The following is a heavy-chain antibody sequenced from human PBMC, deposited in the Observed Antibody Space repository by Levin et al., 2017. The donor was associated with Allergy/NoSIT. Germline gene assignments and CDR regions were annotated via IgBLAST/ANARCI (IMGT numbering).Heavy chain of an antibody. J-gene: IGHJ4*02. CDR1: GFTFSSYW. V-gene: IGHV3-7*01. D-gene: IGHD3-22*01. CDR2: IKQDGSEK. CDR3: ARTTRTDYYDSSGYHY. Sequence: GESLKISCAASGFTFSSYWMSWVRQAPGKGLEWVANIKQDGSEKYYVDSVKGRFTISRDNAKNSLYLQMNSLRAEDTAVYYCARTTRTDYYDSSGYHYWGQGTLVTVSS.